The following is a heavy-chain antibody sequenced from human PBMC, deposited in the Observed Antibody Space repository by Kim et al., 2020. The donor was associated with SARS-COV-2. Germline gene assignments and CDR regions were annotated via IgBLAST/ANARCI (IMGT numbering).Heavy chain of an antibody. Sequence: NYNPYLKSRVTRSVDTSKNQFSLKLSSVTAADTAVYYCARNLLWGYLDYWGQGTLVTVSS. V-gene: IGHV4-59*01. J-gene: IGHJ4*02. D-gene: IGHD7-27*01. CDR3: ARNLLWGYLDY.